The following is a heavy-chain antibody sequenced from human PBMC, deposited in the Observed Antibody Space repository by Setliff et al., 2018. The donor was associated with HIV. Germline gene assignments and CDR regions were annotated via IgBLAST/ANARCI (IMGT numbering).Heavy chain of an antibody. V-gene: IGHV4-4*08. J-gene: IGHJ4*02. D-gene: IGHD1-26*01. Sequence: SETLSLTCTVSGGSISSYYWSWIRQPPGRGLEWIGYIYTSGSTNYNPSLKSRVTISVDTSKNQFSLKLSSVTAADTAVYYCARRMSSGSYYDYWGQGTLVTVSS. CDR2: IYTSGST. CDR1: GGSISSYY. CDR3: ARRMSSGSYYDY.